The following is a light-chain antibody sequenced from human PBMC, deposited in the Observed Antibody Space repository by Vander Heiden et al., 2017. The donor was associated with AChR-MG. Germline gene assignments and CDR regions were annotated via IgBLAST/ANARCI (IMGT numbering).Light chain of an antibody. V-gene: IGKV4-1*01. CDR2: WAS. Sequence: DIVMTQSPDSLAVSLGERATINCKSSQSVLYSSNNKNYLVWYQQKPGQPPKLLIYWASTRESGVPDRFSGSGSGTDFTLTISSLQAEDVAVYYCQQYDSTPHTFGQGTKLEIK. J-gene: IGKJ2*01. CDR1: QSVLYSSNNKNY. CDR3: QQYDSTPHT.